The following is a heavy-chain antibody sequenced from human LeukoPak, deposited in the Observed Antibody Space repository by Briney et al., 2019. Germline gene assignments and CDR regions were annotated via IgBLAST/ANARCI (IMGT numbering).Heavy chain of an antibody. D-gene: IGHD5-24*01. CDR2: ISGSGGGSGGST. CDR1: GFTFSSYA. CDR3: ASHRSGRAASGPNG. J-gene: IGHJ4*02. V-gene: IGHV3-23*01. Sequence: GGSLRLSCAASGFTFSSYAMSWVRQAPGKGLEWVSVSVISGSGGGSGGSTYYADSVKGRFTISRDDSKNTLYMQMNNLRVEDTAVYYCASHRSGRAASGPNGWGQGTLVSVSS.